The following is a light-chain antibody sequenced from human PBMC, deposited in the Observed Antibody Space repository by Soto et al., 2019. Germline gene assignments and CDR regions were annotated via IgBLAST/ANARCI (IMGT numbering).Light chain of an antibody. CDR3: QSFDTSLSGFVV. J-gene: IGLJ2*01. V-gene: IGLV1-40*01. Sequence: QSVLTQPPSMSGAPGQRVTISCTGSSSNIGAGYDVHWYQQHPGTAPKLLIFDNNNRPSGVPDRFSDSKSDTSASLAITGLGPEDEGDYYCQSFDTSLSGFVVFGGRTKLTLL. CDR2: DNN. CDR1: SSNIGAGYD.